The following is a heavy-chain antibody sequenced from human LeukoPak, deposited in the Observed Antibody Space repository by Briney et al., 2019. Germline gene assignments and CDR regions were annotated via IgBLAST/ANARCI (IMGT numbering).Heavy chain of an antibody. D-gene: IGHD1-20*01. CDR2: IYYSGST. V-gene: IGHV4-31*03. Sequence: PSETLSLTCTVSGGSISSGGYSWSWIRQHPGKGLEWIGYIYYSGSTYYNPSLKSRVTISVDTSKNQFSLKLSSVTAADTAVYYCAGGTLTGTYGMDVWGQGTTVTVSS. J-gene: IGHJ6*02. CDR3: AGGTLTGTYGMDV. CDR1: GGSISSGGYS.